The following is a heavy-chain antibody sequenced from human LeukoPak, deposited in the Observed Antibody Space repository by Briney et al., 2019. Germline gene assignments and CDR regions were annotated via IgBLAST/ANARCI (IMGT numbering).Heavy chain of an antibody. CDR3: AKAPRNSSTMLDY. CDR1: GCTFTSYW. Sequence: ASVKVSCKASGCTFTSYWIQWVRQAPGQGLEWVGLINPSDGSVAYAHRFQGRVTMTRDTSTSIVYMDLSSLRSEDTAVYYCAKAPRNSSTMLDYWGQGTLLTVSS. CDR2: INPSDGSV. D-gene: IGHD6-13*01. V-gene: IGHV1-46*01. J-gene: IGHJ4*02.